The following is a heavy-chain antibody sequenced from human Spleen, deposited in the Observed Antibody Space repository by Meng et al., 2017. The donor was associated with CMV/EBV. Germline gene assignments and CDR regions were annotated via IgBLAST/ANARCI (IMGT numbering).Heavy chain of an antibody. CDR2: INGDGSRT. J-gene: IGHJ4*02. V-gene: IGHV3-74*01. CDR3: AKGHYYGSGSYCDY. D-gene: IGHD3-10*01. CDR1: GFTFSSHW. Sequence: GESLKISCAASGFTFSSHWMHWVRQAPGKGLVWVSRINGDGSRTDYADSVKGRFTISRDNAKNSLYLQMNSLRAEDTALYYCAKGHYYGSGSYCDYWGQGTLVTVSS.